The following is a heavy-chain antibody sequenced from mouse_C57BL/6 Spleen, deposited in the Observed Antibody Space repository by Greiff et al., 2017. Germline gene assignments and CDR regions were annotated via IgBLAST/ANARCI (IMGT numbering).Heavy chain of an antibody. CDR2: LLRGGST. CDR1: GFSLTSYG. CDR3: ARKEDYGSSYGFAY. V-gene: IGHV2-2*01. J-gene: IGHJ3*01. D-gene: IGHD1-1*01. Sequence: QVQLQQSGPGLVQPSQSLSITCTVSGFSLTSYGVPWVRQSPGKGLEWLGVLLRGGSTAYNAAFISRLGISKDNSKSQVFFKMNSRQADDTAVYYCARKEDYGSSYGFAYWGQGTLVTVSA.